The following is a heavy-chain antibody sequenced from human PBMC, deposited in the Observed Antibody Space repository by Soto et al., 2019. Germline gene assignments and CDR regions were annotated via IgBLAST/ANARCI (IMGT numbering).Heavy chain of an antibody. D-gene: IGHD3-3*01. CDR1: GFTFSSYA. J-gene: IGHJ6*03. CDR3: AKVGHDFWSGYYTEEFYYYYMDV. V-gene: IGHV3-23*01. CDR2: ISRSGGST. Sequence: GGSLRLSCAASGFTFSSYAMSWVRQAPGKGLEWVSAISRSGGSTYYADSVKGRFTISRDNSKNTLYLQMNSLRAEDTAVYYCAKVGHDFWSGYYTEEFYYYYMDVWGKGTTVTVSS.